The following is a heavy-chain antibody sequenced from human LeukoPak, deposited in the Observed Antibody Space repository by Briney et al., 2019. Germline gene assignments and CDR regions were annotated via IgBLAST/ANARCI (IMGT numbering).Heavy chain of an antibody. CDR3: ARTVLAVDTAMAIDY. CDR1: GYSFTSYW. J-gene: IGHJ4*02. CDR2: IYPGDSAT. Sequence: GESLKISCKGSGYSFTSYWIGWVRQMPGKGLEWMGIIYPGDSATRYSPSFQGQVTISADKSINTAYLQWSSLKASDTAMYYCARTVLAVDTAMAIDYWGQGTLVTVSS. V-gene: IGHV5-51*01. D-gene: IGHD5-18*01.